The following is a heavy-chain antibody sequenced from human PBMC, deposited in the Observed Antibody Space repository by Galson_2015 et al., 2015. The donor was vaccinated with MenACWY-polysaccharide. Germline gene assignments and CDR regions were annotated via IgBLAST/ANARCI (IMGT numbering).Heavy chain of an antibody. V-gene: IGHV3-11*01. Sequence: LEWVSYISSSGSTIYYADSVKGRFTISRDNAKNSLYLQMNSLRAGDTAVYYCAREGVSLYGMDVWGQGTTVTVSS. J-gene: IGHJ6*02. CDR3: AREGVSLYGMDV. CDR2: ISSSGSTI.